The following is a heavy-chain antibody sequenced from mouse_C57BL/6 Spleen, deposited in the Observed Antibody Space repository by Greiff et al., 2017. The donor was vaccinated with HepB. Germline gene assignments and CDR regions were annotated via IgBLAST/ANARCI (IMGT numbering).Heavy chain of an antibody. V-gene: IGHV1-52*01. CDR2: IDPSDSET. Sequence: QVQLQQPGAELVRPGSSVKLSCKASGYTFTSYWMHWVKQRPIQGLEWIGNIDPSDSETHYNQKFKDKATLTVDKSSSTAYMQLSSLTSEDSAVYYCARSEDYYGSSPWFAYWGQGTLVTVSA. J-gene: IGHJ3*01. CDR3: ARSEDYYGSSPWFAY. CDR1: GYTFTSYW. D-gene: IGHD1-1*01.